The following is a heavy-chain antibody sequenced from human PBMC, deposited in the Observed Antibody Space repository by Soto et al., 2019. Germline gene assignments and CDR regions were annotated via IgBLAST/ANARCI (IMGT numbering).Heavy chain of an antibody. Sequence: EVQLVESGGGLVQPGGSLRLSCAASGFTLSNFWMSWVRQAPGKGLEWVASIKEDGSEETYVDSVKGRFTISRDNAQNSLYLQMNRLRVDDAAVYYCASYRTLDCWGQGTPVIVSS. CDR1: GFTLSNFW. CDR3: ASYRTLDC. CDR2: IKEDGSEE. V-gene: IGHV3-7*03. D-gene: IGHD1-26*01. J-gene: IGHJ4*02.